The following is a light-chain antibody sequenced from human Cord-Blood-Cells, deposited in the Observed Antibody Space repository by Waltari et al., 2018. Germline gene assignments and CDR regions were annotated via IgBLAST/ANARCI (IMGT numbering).Light chain of an antibody. V-gene: IGLV2-23*02. CDR1: SSDVGSYNI. CDR3: CAYAGSSTFDWV. Sequence: QSALTLPASVSGSPGQSITISCTGTSSDVGSYNIVSWYQQHPGKASKLMLYEVSKRPSGVSNRFTGSKSGNTASLTVSGLQAEDEADDYCCAYAGSSTFDWVFGGGTKLTVL. J-gene: IGLJ3*02. CDR2: EVS.